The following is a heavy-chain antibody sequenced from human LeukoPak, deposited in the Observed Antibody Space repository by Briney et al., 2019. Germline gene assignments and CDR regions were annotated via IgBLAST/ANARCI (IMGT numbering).Heavy chain of an antibody. CDR1: GGSFSGYY. V-gene: IGHV4-34*01. D-gene: IGHD3-16*01. CDR2: INHSGST. J-gene: IGHJ3*02. Sequence: SETLSLTCAVYGGSFSGYYWGWIRQPPGKGLEWIGEINHSGSTNYNPSLKSRVTISVDTSKNQFSLKLSSVTAADTAVYYCARRGRPSLLNAFDIWGQGTMVTVSS. CDR3: ARRGRPSLLNAFDI.